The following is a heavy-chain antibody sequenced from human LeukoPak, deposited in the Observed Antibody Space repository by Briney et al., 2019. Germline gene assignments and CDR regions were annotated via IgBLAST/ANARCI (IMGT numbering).Heavy chain of an antibody. D-gene: IGHD6-13*01. CDR1: GGSISSSNG. V-gene: IGHV4-4*02. CDR3: ARDSSSSWYNWFDP. Sequence: PSETLSLTCAVSGGSISSSNGWSWVRQPPGKGLEWIGEINHSGSTNYNPSLKSRVTISVDTSKNQFSLKLSSVTAADTAVYYCARDSSSSWYNWFDPWGQGTLVTVSS. J-gene: IGHJ5*02. CDR2: INHSGST.